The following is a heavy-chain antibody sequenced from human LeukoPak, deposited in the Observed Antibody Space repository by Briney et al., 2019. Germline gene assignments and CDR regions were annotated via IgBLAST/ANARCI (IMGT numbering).Heavy chain of an antibody. V-gene: IGHV3-53*05. CDR1: GFTVSNNY. CDR3: ARAYSGYDDFDY. CDR2: IYSDGST. J-gene: IGHJ4*02. Sequence: GGSLRLSCAVSGFTVSNNYMSWVRQAPGKGLEWVSVIYSDGSTYYTDSVKGRFTISRDNSKNTLYLQMNSLRAEDTAVYYCARAYSGYDDFDYWGQGTLVTVST. D-gene: IGHD5-12*01.